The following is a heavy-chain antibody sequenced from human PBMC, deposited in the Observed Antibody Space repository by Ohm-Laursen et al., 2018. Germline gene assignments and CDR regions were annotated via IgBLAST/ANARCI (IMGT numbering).Heavy chain of an antibody. CDR2: FYYPGTT. CDR1: GGSFSGYY. V-gene: IGHV4-34*01. Sequence: SQTLSLTCAVYGGSFSGYYWSWIRQPPGKGLEWIGSFYYPGTTVYNPSLTSRVAVSIDTSKNHFSLQVTSVTASDTAVYFCARRSHLRDPPYWGQGILVTVSS. D-gene: IGHD5-24*01. CDR3: ARRSHLRDPPY. J-gene: IGHJ4*02.